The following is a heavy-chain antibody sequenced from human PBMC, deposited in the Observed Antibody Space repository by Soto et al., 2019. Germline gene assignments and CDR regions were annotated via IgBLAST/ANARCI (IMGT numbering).Heavy chain of an antibody. V-gene: IGHV1-18*01. Sequence: QVQLVQSEGEMKQPGASVKVSCKASGYSFTTYGFCWVRQVPGQGLGWMGYISPSSGYTTYAPNLQDRVIMTTDSSPTTVYMELRSLRSDDTAVYYCAREMWTRSGPQNFFDYWGQGALVTVSS. CDR3: AREMWTRSGPQNFFDY. CDR2: ISPSSGYT. CDR1: GYSFTTYG. D-gene: IGHD6-25*01. J-gene: IGHJ4*02.